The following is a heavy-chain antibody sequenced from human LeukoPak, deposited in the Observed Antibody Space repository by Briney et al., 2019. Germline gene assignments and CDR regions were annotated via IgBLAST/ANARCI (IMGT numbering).Heavy chain of an antibody. J-gene: IGHJ4*02. CDR2: IWYDGSNK. CDR3: ARDRLVVTAIGGFDC. CDR1: GFTFSSYG. V-gene: IGHV3-33*01. Sequence: PGGSLRLSCAASGFTFSSYGMHWVRQAPGKGLEWVALIWYDGSNKDYADSVKGRFTISRDNSKNTLYLQMNSLRAEDTAVYYCARDRLVVTAIGGFDCWGQGTLDTVSS. D-gene: IGHD2-21*02.